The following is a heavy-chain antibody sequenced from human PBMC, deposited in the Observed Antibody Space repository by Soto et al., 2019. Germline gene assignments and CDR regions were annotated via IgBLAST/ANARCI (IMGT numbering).Heavy chain of an antibody. CDR2: IYSGGAI. Sequence: EVQVVESGGGLVQPGGSLRLSCAASGFTVTSNYMSWVRQTPGKELEWVSLIYSGGAIVYADSVMGRFTVSRDNSRNTMFLQMNSLRAGDTGVYFCARDFGSDATGYYGMDVWGQGITVTVSS. D-gene: IGHD3-10*01. CDR3: ARDFGSDATGYYGMDV. CDR1: GFTVTSNY. J-gene: IGHJ6*02. V-gene: IGHV3-66*01.